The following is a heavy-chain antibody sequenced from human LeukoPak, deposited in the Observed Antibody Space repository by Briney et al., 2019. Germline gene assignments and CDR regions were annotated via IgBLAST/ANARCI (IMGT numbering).Heavy chain of an antibody. Sequence: GGSLRLSCAASGFTFSSYGMHWVRQAPGKGLEWVAFIRYDGSNKYYADSVKGRFTISRDNSKNTLYLQMNSLRAEDTAVYYCAKALVISAYYFDYWGQGTLVTVSS. CDR3: AKALVISAYYFDY. CDR2: IRYDGSNK. D-gene: IGHD3-9*01. J-gene: IGHJ4*02. V-gene: IGHV3-30*02. CDR1: GFTFSSYG.